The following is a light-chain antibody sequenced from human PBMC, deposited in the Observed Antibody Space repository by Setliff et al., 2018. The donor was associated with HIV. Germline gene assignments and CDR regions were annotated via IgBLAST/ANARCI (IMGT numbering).Light chain of an antibody. CDR1: SSDVGSYNL. CDR2: EVN. Sequence: QSVLAQPASVSGSPGQSITISCTGTSSDVGSYNLVSWYQQHPGKAPKLMIYEVNKRPSGVSNRFSGSKSGNTASLTISGLQAEDEADYYCSSYTGGSTYVFGTGTKVTVL. J-gene: IGLJ1*01. CDR3: SSYTGGSTYV. V-gene: IGLV2-14*02.